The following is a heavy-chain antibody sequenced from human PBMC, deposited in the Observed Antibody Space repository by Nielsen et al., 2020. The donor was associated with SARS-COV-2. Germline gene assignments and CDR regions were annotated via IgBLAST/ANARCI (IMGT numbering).Heavy chain of an antibody. CDR2: INPSGGST. Sequence: SVKVSCKASGYTFTRYYMHWVRQAPGQGLEWMGIINPSGGSTSYAQKFQGRVTMTRDTSTSTVYMELSSLRSEDTAVYYCAREEGLSHETTPIDYWGQGTLVTVSS. CDR1: GYTFTRYY. D-gene: IGHD1-1*01. CDR3: AREEGLSHETTPIDY. J-gene: IGHJ4*02. V-gene: IGHV1-46*01.